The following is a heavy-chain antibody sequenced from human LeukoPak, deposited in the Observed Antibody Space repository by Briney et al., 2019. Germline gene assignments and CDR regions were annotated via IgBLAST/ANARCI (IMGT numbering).Heavy chain of an antibody. CDR2: IIPIFGTA. J-gene: IGHJ6*02. Sequence: SVTVSCKASGGTFSSYAISWVRQAPGQGLEWMGAIIPIFGTANYAQKFQGRVTITADESTSTAYMELSSLRSEDTAVYYCARSTGANYYYYGMDVWGQGTTVTVSS. CDR3: ARSTGANYYYYGMDV. D-gene: IGHD7-27*01. CDR1: GGTFSSYA. V-gene: IGHV1-69*13.